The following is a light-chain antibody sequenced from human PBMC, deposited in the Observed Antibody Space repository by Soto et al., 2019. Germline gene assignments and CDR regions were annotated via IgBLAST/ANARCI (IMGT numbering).Light chain of an antibody. CDR3: QQLNKYPST. V-gene: IGKV1-9*01. J-gene: IGKJ4*01. CDR1: QGITSY. Sequence: IQLTQSPSSLSASVGDSVTITCRASQGITSYLAWYQQKPGKAPNLLIYGASTLQSGVPSRFSGSGSGTDFTLTINSLQPEDFATYYCQQLNKYPSTFGGGTKVDIK. CDR2: GAS.